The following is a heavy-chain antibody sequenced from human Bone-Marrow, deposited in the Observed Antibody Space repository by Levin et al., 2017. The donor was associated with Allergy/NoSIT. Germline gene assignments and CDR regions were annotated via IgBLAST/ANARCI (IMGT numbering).Heavy chain of an antibody. V-gene: IGHV2-5*01. CDR3: AHSPEMGAMVTSVY. CDR1: GFSLSTSGVG. Sequence: QTLSLPCTFSGFSLSTSGVGVGWIRQPPGKALEWLALIYWNDDKRYSPSLKSRLTITKDTSKNQVVLTMTNMDPVDTATYYCAHSPEMGAMVTSVYWGQGTLVTVSS. CDR2: IYWNDDK. D-gene: IGHD5-18*01. J-gene: IGHJ4*02.